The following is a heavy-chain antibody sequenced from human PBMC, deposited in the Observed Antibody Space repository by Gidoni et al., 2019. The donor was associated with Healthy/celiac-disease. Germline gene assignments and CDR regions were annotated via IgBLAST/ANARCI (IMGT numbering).Heavy chain of an antibody. V-gene: IGHV3-30*04. J-gene: IGHJ3*02. CDR2: ISYEGSNK. Sequence: QVQLVESGGGVVPPGSSLRLSCSSSGFTFSSYAMHWVRQAPGKGLEWVAVISYEGSNKYYADSVKGRFTISRDNSKKTLYLQMNSLRAEDTAVYYCAREGLGGAFDIWGQGTMVTVSS. D-gene: IGHD1-26*01. CDR1: GFTFSSYA. CDR3: AREGLGGAFDI.